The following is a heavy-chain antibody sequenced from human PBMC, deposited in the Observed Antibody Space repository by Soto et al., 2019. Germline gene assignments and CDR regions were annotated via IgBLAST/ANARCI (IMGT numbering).Heavy chain of an antibody. CDR2: ISASRDYT. CDR3: ARSSGWRQVGVYNYGLDV. Sequence: QVQLVESGGGWVKPGASLRLSCIGSGFFLSNNWMTWIRQAPGKGLEWVSYISASRDYTIYADSLKGRFTISRDNARNSLWLQINSLTAEDTAVYYCARSSGWRQVGVYNYGLDVWGQGTTVIVSS. V-gene: IGHV3-11*06. J-gene: IGHJ6*02. D-gene: IGHD2-8*01. CDR1: GFFLSNNW.